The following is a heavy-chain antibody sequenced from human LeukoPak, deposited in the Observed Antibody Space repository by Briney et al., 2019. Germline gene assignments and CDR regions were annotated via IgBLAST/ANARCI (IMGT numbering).Heavy chain of an antibody. Sequence: SETLSLTCTVSGGSITGSSYYWGWIRQPPGKGLEWIGSMYYSGSTYYNPSLKSRVTISVDTSKNQFSLKLSSVTAADTAVYYCARHYYDSSAYYYFDYWGQGTLVTVSS. CDR3: ARHYYDSSAYYYFDY. J-gene: IGHJ4*02. D-gene: IGHD3-22*01. CDR1: GGSITGSSYY. CDR2: MYYSGST. V-gene: IGHV4-39*01.